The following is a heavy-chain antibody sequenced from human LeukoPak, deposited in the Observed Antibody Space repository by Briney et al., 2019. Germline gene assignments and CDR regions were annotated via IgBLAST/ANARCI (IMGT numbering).Heavy chain of an antibody. CDR3: AREAYCSSTSCYNAEYFQH. Sequence: GGSLRLSCAASGFTFSGYWMSWVRQAPGKGLKWVANIKQDGSEKYYVDSVKGRFTISRDNAKNSLYLQMNSLRAEDTAVYYCAREAYCSSTSCYNAEYFQHWGQGTLVTVSS. J-gene: IGHJ1*01. V-gene: IGHV3-7*03. CDR1: GFTFSGYW. D-gene: IGHD2-2*02. CDR2: IKQDGSEK.